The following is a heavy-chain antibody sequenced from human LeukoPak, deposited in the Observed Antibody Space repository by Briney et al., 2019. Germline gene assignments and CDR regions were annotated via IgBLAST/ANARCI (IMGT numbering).Heavy chain of an antibody. V-gene: IGHV3-66*01. Sequence: GGPLRLSCAASGFTVSSNYMSWVRQAPGKGLEWVSVIYSGGSTYYADSVKGRFTISRDNSKNTLYLQMNSLRAEDTAVYYCATNPTVTNYYYGMDVWGQGTTVTVSS. CDR1: GFTVSSNY. J-gene: IGHJ6*02. D-gene: IGHD4-17*01. CDR2: IYSGGST. CDR3: ATNPTVTNYYYGMDV.